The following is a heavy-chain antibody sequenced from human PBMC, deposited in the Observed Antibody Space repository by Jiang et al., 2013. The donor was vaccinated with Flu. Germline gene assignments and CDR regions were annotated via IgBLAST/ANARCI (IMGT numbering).Heavy chain of an antibody. CDR1: GYTFTSYG. Sequence: EVKKPGASVKVSCKASGYTFTSYGISWVRQAPGQGLEWMGWISAYNGNTNYAQKLQGRVTMTTDTSTSTAYMELRSLRSDDTAVYYCAREMGDYYGSGSYYDGWFDPWGQGTLVTVSS. D-gene: IGHD3-10*01. CDR2: ISAYNGNT. CDR3: AREMGDYYGSGSYYDGWFDP. J-gene: IGHJ5*02. V-gene: IGHV1-18*01.